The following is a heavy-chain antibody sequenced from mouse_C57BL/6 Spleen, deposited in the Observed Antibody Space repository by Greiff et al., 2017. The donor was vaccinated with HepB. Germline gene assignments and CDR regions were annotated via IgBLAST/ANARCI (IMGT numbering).Heavy chain of an antibody. Sequence: QVQLQQPGAELVKPGASVKLSCKASGYTFTSYWMHWVKQRPGQGLEWIGMIHPNSGSTNYNEKFKSKATLTVDKSSSTAYMQLSSLTSEDSAVYYCARSAYDYYYAMDYWGQGTSVTFSS. V-gene: IGHV1-64*01. CDR3: ARSAYDYYYAMDY. J-gene: IGHJ4*01. D-gene: IGHD2-4*01. CDR2: IHPNSGST. CDR1: GYTFTSYW.